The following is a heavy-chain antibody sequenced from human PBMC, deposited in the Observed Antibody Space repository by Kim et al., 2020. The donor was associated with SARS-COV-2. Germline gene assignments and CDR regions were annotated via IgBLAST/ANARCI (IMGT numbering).Heavy chain of an antibody. V-gene: IGHV3-7*01. CDR1: GFTFRNYW. D-gene: IGHD1-7*01. CDR2: INQDGSEK. CDR3: ARDKAGTTPTGMDV. Sequence: GGSLRLSCAVSGFTFRNYWMSWVRQAPGKGLEWVANINQDGSEKYYVDSVKGRFTISRDNAKNSLYLQMSSLRAEDTAVYYCARDKAGTTPTGMDVWGQG. J-gene: IGHJ6*02.